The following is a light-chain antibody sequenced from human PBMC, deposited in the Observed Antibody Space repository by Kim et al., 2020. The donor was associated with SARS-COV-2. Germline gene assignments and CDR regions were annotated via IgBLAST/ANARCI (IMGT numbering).Light chain of an antibody. J-gene: IGLJ3*02. V-gene: IGLV1-44*01. CDR1: SSNSGSNT. CDR2: GDY. Sequence: PGQRVTIFCAGSSSNSGSNTVTWYQQLPGAAPKLLSYGDYLRPPRVPDRFSGSKSGTSASLAISGLQSEDEADYYCATHDESQVVFGGGTQLTVL. CDR3: ATHDESQVV.